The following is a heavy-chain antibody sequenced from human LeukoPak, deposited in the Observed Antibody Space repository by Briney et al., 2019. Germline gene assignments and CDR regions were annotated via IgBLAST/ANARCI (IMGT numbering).Heavy chain of an antibody. CDR1: GYSISSGYY. CDR2: IYHSGST. Sequence: SETLSLTCTVSGYSISSGYYWGWIRQPPGKGLEWIGSIYHSGSTYYNPSLKSRVTISVDTSKNQFSLKLSSVTAADTAVYYCARQESSNYFDYWGQGTLVTVSS. J-gene: IGHJ4*02. CDR3: ARQESSNYFDY. V-gene: IGHV4-38-2*02.